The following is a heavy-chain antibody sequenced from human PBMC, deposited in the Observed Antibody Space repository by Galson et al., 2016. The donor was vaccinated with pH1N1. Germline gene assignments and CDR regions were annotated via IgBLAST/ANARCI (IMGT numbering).Heavy chain of an antibody. CDR2: IYPDDSDT. CDR1: GYRFASQW. D-gene: IGHD1-20*01. V-gene: IGHV5-51*03. J-gene: IGHJ4*02. Sequence: QSGAEVKKPGESLKISCKGSGYRFASQWIGWVRQMPGKGLEWVGIIYPDDSDTRYSPSFQGQVTISVDKSFSTAYLQWSSLKASDTAMYYCATSRSIAGIHFDYWGQGTLVTVSS. CDR3: ATSRSIAGIHFDY.